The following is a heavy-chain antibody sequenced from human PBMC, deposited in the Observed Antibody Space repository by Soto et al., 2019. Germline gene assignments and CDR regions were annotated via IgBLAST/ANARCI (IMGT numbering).Heavy chain of an antibody. CDR2: IDPSDSYI. CDR3: ARHGAAIWLGY. CDR1: GYTFSGHW. D-gene: IGHD6-19*01. V-gene: IGHV5-10-1*01. Sequence: ESLKISCKTSGYTFSGHWISWVRQVPGKGLQWMGSIDPSDSYINYNPAFRGHVTFSVDKSNSTAYLHWRSLGPSDTAIYYCARHGAAIWLGYWGQGTLVTVSS. J-gene: IGHJ4*02.